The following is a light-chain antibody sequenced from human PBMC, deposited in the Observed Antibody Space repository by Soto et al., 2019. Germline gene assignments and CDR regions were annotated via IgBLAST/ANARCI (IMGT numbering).Light chain of an antibody. V-gene: IGKV3-11*01. CDR2: XAS. CDR3: QQRSNWPPQIT. Sequence: EIVLTQSPATLSLSPGERATLSXRASTSFSDYFAWYQQKPGPAPRLLXXXASXRATGIPARFSGSGSGTDFTLTISSLEPEDFAVDYCQQRSNWPPQITFGQGTRLEIK. J-gene: IGKJ5*01. CDR1: TSFSDY.